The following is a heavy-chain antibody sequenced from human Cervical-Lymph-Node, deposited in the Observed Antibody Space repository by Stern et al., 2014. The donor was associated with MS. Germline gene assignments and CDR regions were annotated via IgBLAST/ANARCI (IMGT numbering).Heavy chain of an antibody. J-gene: IGHJ4*02. Sequence: VQLVESGGGVVQPGRSLRLSCAASGFPFSNYGMHWVRQAPGKGLERLAVIWYDGNKKYYADSVKGRFTISRDNSKNTLFLQMSSLTAEDTALYYCARGNWNYEGMGYWGQGTLVTVSS. D-gene: IGHD1-7*01. CDR1: GFPFSNYG. CDR2: IWYDGNKK. V-gene: IGHV3-33*01. CDR3: ARGNWNYEGMGY.